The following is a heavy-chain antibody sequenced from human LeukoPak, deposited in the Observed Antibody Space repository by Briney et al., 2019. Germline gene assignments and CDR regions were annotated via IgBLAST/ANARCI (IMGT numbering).Heavy chain of an antibody. V-gene: IGHV3-30-3*01. D-gene: IGHD6-13*01. Sequence: GGSLRLSCSASGFIFNTYAMHWVRQAPGKGLEWVALISYDGSNKFYADSVKGRFSISRDNSKNTPYLHMNSLRDDDTAVYYCARDISSSWYIDYWGQGTLVTVSS. J-gene: IGHJ4*02. CDR2: ISYDGSNK. CDR3: ARDISSSWYIDY. CDR1: GFIFNTYA.